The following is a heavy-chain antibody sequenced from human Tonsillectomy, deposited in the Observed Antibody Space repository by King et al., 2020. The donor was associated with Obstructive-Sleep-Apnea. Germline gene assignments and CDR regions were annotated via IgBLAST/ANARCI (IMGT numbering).Heavy chain of an antibody. CDR3: VKDLTRSVAAAGGDF. D-gene: IGHD6-13*01. V-gene: IGHV3-9*01. CDR2: ISWNSGNI. Sequence: VQLVESGGGLVQPGGSLRLSCAASGFTFDDYAMHWVRQPPGKGLEWVSGISWNSGNIGYADSVKGRFTTSRDNAKSSLYLQMTSLRGEDTALYYCVKDLTRSVAAAGGDFWGQGTLVTVSS. CDR1: GFTFDDYA. J-gene: IGHJ4*02.